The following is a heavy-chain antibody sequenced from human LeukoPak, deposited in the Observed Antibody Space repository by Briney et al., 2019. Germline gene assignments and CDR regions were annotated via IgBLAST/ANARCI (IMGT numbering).Heavy chain of an antibody. D-gene: IGHD5-18*01. CDR2: ISGSGGST. CDR3: ARDAGYSYGDIHDAFDI. J-gene: IGHJ3*02. Sequence: GGSLRLSCAASGFSFSSYNLNWVRQAPGKGLEWVSAISGSGGSTYYADSVKGRFTISRDNSKNTLYLQMNSLRAEDTAVYYCARDAGYSYGDIHDAFDIWGQGTMVTVSS. CDR1: GFSFSSYN. V-gene: IGHV3-23*01.